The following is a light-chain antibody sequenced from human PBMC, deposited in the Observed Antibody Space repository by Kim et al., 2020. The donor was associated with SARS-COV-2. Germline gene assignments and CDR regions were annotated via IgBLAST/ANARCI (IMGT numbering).Light chain of an antibody. Sequence: EIVITQPPVTLSVSPGERTTRSCRAGQSVSSNLAWYQQKPGQAPRLLIYGASTRATGIPARFSGSGSGTEFTLTISSLQSEDFAVYFCQQYNNWSYTVGQGNKL. V-gene: IGKV3-15*01. J-gene: IGKJ2*01. CDR1: QSVSSN. CDR2: GAS. CDR3: QQYNNWSYT.